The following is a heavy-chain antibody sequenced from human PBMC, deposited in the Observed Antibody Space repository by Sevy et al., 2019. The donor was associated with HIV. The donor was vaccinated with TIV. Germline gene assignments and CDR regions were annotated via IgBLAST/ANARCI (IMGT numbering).Heavy chain of an antibody. J-gene: IGHJ5*02. D-gene: IGHD2-21*02. V-gene: IGHV1-46*01. CDR1: GYSFTSYE. CDR3: ARLRSCGGDCYYYDL. CDR2: INPFGGST. Sequence: ASVKVSCKASGYSFTSYEIHWVRQAPGQGLEWMGLINPFGGSTSSAEKFQGRVTMIRDTSTTTVYMELRSLTAEDTAVYFCARLRSCGGDCYYYDLWGQGNLVTVSS.